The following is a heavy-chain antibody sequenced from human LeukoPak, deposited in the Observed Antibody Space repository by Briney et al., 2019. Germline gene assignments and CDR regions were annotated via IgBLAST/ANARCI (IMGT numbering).Heavy chain of an antibody. J-gene: IGHJ4*02. Sequence: GGSLRLSCAASGFTFSSYSMNWVRQAPGKGLEWVSSISTSSSYIYYADSVKARFTISRGNAKNSLYLQMDSLRAEDTAIYYCARSGPGYYDSSNYYRFDHWGQGTLVTVSS. CDR2: ISTSSSYI. CDR1: GFTFSSYS. D-gene: IGHD3-22*01. CDR3: ARSGPGYYDSSNYYRFDH. V-gene: IGHV3-21*04.